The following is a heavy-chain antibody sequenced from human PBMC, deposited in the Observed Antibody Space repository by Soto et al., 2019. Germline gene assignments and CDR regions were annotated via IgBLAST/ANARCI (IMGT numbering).Heavy chain of an antibody. D-gene: IGHD3-10*01. Sequence: DVQLLESGGDLVQPGGSLRISCAASGFTFSSYAMSWVRQAPGKGLEWVSSVSAGGDMTYYSDSVKGRFTISRDNSNNALFLQTNSLRAEDTALYYCARGDRGGSGSPASYYYSGLDVWGQGTTVTVSS. CDR1: GFTFSSYA. CDR3: ARGDRGGSGSPASYYYSGLDV. CDR2: VSAGGDMT. V-gene: IGHV3-23*01. J-gene: IGHJ6*02.